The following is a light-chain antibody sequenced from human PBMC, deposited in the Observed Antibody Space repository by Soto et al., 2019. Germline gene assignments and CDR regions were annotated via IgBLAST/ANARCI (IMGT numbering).Light chain of an antibody. CDR1: QSISTY. J-gene: IGKJ1*01. CDR2: AAS. Sequence: DLQMTQSPSSLSASVGDRVTISCRTSQSISTYINWYQHRPGKAPQLLIYAASSLQRGVPSRFSGSGSGTDFSLTISSLQPEDFATYYCQQSFRTPRTFGQGTRVDIK. V-gene: IGKV1-39*01. CDR3: QQSFRTPRT.